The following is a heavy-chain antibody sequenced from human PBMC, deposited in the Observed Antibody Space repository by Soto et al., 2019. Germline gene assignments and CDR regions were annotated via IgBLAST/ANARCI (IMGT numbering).Heavy chain of an antibody. CDR2: IYPGDSDT. D-gene: IGHD2-15*01. V-gene: IGHV5-51*01. CDR1: GYSFTSYW. J-gene: IGHJ4*02. Sequence: PGESLKISCKGSGYSFTSYWIGWVRQMPGKGLEWMGIIYPGDSDTRYSPSFQGQVTISADKSISTAYLQWSSLKASDTAMYYCARHRPFYCSGGSCYWSDWGQGTLVTVSS. CDR3: ARHRPFYCSGGSCYWSD.